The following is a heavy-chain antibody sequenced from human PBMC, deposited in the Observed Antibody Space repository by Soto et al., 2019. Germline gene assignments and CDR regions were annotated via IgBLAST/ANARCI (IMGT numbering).Heavy chain of an antibody. V-gene: IGHV3-9*01. CDR2: ISWNSGSI. CDR3: AKDMGAAVAGIHY. J-gene: IGHJ4*02. D-gene: IGHD6-19*01. Sequence: EVQLVESGGGLVQPGRSLRLSCAASGFTFDDYAMHWVRQAPGKGLEWVSGISWNSGSIGYADSVKGRFTISRDNAKNSLYLQMNSLRAEDTALYYCAKDMGAAVAGIHYWGQGTLVTVSS. CDR1: GFTFDDYA.